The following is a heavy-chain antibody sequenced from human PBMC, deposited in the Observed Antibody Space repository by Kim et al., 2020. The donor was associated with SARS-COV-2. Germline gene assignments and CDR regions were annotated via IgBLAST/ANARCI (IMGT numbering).Heavy chain of an antibody. Sequence: SETLSLTCTVSGGSISSSSYYWGWIRQPPGKGLEWIGSIYYSGSTYYNPSLKSRVTISVDTSKNQFSLKLSSVTAADTAVYYCARGYSSSWYNYFDYWGQGTLVTVSS. J-gene: IGHJ4*02. CDR1: GGSISSSSYY. CDR3: ARGYSSSWYNYFDY. CDR2: IYYSGST. D-gene: IGHD6-13*01. V-gene: IGHV4-39*01.